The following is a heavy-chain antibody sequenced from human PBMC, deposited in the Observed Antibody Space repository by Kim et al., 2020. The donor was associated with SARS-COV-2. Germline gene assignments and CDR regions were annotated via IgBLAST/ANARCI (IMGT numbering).Heavy chain of an antibody. Sequence: SVKGRFTSSRDNGKNALYLQMNSLRDEDTAVYYCARGPSWVVVVPADLDYWGQGTLVTLSS. J-gene: IGHJ4*02. CDR3: ARGPSWVVVVPADLDY. V-gene: IGHV3-48*02. D-gene: IGHD2-2*01.